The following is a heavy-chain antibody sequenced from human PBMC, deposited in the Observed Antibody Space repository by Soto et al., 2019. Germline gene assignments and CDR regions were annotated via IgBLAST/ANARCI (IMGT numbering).Heavy chain of an antibody. V-gene: IGHV3-30-3*01. CDR1: GFTFSSYA. J-gene: IGHJ4*02. CDR3: ARPPGYGLYYFDY. Sequence: ESGGGVVQPGRSLRLSCAASGFTFSSYAMHWVRQAPGKGLEWVAVISYYGSNNYYADTVNGRFTISRENSKNTLYLQMTSLRAEDTAVYYCARPPGYGLYYFDYWGQGTLVTVSS. D-gene: IGHD2-8*01. CDR2: ISYYGSNN.